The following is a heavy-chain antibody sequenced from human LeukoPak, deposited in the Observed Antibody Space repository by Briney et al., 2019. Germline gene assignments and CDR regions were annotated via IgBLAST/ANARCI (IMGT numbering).Heavy chain of an antibody. CDR2: INHSGST. D-gene: IGHD3-10*01. CDR1: GGSFSGYY. Sequence: PSETLSLTCAVYGGSFSGYYWSWIRQPPGKGLEWIGEINHSGSTNYNPSLKSRVTISVDTSKNQFSLKLSSVTAADTAVYYCARGSSGSYDFDYWGQGTLVTVSS. CDR3: ARGSSGSYDFDY. J-gene: IGHJ4*02. V-gene: IGHV4-34*01.